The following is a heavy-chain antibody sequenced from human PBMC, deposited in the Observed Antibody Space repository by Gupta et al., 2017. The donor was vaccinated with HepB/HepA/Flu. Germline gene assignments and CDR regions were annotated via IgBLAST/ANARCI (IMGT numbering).Heavy chain of an antibody. Sequence: EVQLLESGGGLVQPGGSLRISCAASGFTFNDYAMAWVRQAPGKGLDWVSTTSGSGGTSNYADSVKGRFTISRDFSRDNSKNTLYLQMNSLRPEDTALYFCAKLAVRYCSGGNCYLDIWGQGTMVTVSS. J-gene: IGHJ3*02. CDR1: GFTFNDYA. V-gene: IGHV3-23*01. D-gene: IGHD2-15*01. CDR2: TSGSGGTS. CDR3: AKLAVRYCSGGNCYLDI.